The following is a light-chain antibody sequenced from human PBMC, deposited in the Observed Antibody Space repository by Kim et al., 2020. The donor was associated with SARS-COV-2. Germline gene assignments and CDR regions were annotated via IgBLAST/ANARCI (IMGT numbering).Light chain of an antibody. V-gene: IGLV3-1*01. Sequence: SYELTQPHSVSVSLGQTASITCAGNNLGDTNVHWYQQKPGQPPVLVIYQDTKRPSGIPERFSGSNSGNMATLTISRAQTVDEADYYCQVWDSGTSVFGSGTQVTVL. J-gene: IGLJ1*01. CDR2: QDT. CDR1: NLGDTN. CDR3: QVWDSGTSV.